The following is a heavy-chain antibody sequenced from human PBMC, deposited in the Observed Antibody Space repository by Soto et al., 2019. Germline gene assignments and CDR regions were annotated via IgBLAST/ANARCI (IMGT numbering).Heavy chain of an antibody. Sequence: SGGSLRLSCAASGFTFSSYSMNRVRQAPGKGLEWVAVISYDGSNKYYADSVKGRFTISRDNSKNTLYLQMNSLRAEDTAVYYCAVLRDFDWSLYNDSGMDVWAQGTTVTVS. CDR1: GFTFSSYS. D-gene: IGHD3-9*01. J-gene: IGHJ6*02. CDR2: ISYDGSNK. CDR3: AVLRDFDWSLYNDSGMDV. V-gene: IGHV3-30*03.